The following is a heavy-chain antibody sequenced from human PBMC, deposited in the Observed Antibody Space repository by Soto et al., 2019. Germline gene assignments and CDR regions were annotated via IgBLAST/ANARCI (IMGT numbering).Heavy chain of an antibody. D-gene: IGHD3-16*01. V-gene: IGHV1-69*08. Sequence: QVQLVQSGAEVKKPGSSVRVSCKASGTIFSSYSISWVRQAPGQGLEWMGRIIPILGETNSAQKFQGRVTLPADKSTNTAYMELNSLRLDDTAVYYCARGLGGRMDDWGQGTTVTVSS. CDR1: GTIFSSYS. CDR2: IIPILGET. J-gene: IGHJ6*02. CDR3: ARGLGGRMDD.